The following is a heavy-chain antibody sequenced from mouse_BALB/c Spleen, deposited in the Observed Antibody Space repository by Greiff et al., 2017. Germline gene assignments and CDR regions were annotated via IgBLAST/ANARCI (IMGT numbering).Heavy chain of an antibody. CDR2: INPYNDGT. J-gene: IGHJ2*01. V-gene: IGHV1-14*01. CDR1: GYTFTSYV. Sequence: EVQLQESGPELVKPGASVKMSCKASGYTFTSYVMHWVKQKPGQGLEWIGYINPYNDGTKYNEKFKGKATLTSDKSSSTAYMELSSLTSEDSAVYYCARVDGNYVVDYWGQGTTLTVSS. D-gene: IGHD2-1*01. CDR3: ARVDGNYVVDY.